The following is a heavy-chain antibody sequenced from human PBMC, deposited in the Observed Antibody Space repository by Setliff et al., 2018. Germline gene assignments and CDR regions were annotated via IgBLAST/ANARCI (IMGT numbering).Heavy chain of an antibody. J-gene: IGHJ3*02. V-gene: IGHV4-39*07. CDR2: IYHSGSS. CDR1: GGSISSMSYY. CDR3: ATPGRDDLDSPFEPFDI. D-gene: IGHD3-3*01. Sequence: SETLSLTCTVSGGSISSMSYYWGWIRQPPGKGLEWIGSIYHSGSSYYNSSLRSRVTISVDTSKNHFSLRPTSMTAADTAVYYCATPGRDDLDSPFEPFDIWGQGTMVT.